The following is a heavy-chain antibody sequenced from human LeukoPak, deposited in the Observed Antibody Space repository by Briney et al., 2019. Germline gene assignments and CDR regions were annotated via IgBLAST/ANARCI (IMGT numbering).Heavy chain of an antibody. J-gene: IGHJ4*02. Sequence: GGSLRLSCAASGFTFSSYAMHWVRQAPGKGLEWVAVISYDGSNKYYADSVKGRFTISRDNSKNTLYLQMNSLRAEDTAVCYCARDPRRQSRITNPDYWGQGTLVTVSS. D-gene: IGHD3-10*01. V-gene: IGHV3-30-3*01. CDR1: GFTFSSYA. CDR3: ARDPRRQSRITNPDY. CDR2: ISYDGSNK.